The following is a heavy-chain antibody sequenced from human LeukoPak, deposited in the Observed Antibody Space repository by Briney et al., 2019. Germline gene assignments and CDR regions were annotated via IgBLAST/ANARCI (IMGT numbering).Heavy chain of an antibody. Sequence: GGSLRLSCAASGFTFSSYAMHWVRQAPGKGLEWVAVISYDGSNKYYADSVKGRFTISRDNSKNTLYLQMNSLRAEDTAVYYCAREYSSGIYGMDVWGQGTTVTVSS. V-gene: IGHV3-30*14. J-gene: IGHJ6*02. CDR1: GFTFSSYA. CDR3: AREYSSGIYGMDV. D-gene: IGHD5-18*01. CDR2: ISYDGSNK.